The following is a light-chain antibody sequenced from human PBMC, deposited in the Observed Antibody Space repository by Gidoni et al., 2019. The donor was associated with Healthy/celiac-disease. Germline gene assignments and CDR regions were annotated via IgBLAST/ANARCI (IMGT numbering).Light chain of an antibody. CDR1: SSNIGAGYE. Sequence: QAVLTQPASGSGARGQRLAIACTGSSSNIGAGYEVHWYQQLPGTDPKLLIDGNSNRPSGVPDPFAGSKSGTSASLALTVLQAEDEADYYCQSYDSSLSGYVVFGGGTKLTVL. CDR3: QSYDSSLSGYVV. CDR2: GNS. J-gene: IGLJ2*01. V-gene: IGLV1-40*01.